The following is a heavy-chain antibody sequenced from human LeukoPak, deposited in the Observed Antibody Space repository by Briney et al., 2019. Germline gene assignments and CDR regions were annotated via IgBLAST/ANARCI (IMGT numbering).Heavy chain of an antibody. J-gene: IGHJ3*02. Sequence: ASVKVSCKASGYTFTGYYMHWVRQAPGQGLEYMGWINPNSGGTNYAQKFQDRVTMTGDTSISTAYMELSRLKSDDTAVYYCARDSGSYFHDAFGIWGQGTMVTVSS. CDR3: ARDSGSYFHDAFGI. V-gene: IGHV1-2*02. CDR2: INPNSGGT. CDR1: GYTFTGYY. D-gene: IGHD1-26*01.